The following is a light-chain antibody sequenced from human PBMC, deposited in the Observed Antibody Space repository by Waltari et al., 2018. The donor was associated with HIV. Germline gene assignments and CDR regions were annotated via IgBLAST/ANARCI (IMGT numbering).Light chain of an antibody. CDR2: DVT. V-gene: IGLV2-11*01. CDR1: SSDVGGYKY. J-gene: IGLJ3*02. CDR3: CSYAGVYTRWV. Sequence: QSALTQPRSVSGSPGQSISISCTGTSSDVGGYKYVSWYQQYPGEVPKLMIYDVTKRPSGVPDRFSGSKSGNTASLTISWLQAEDEADYYCCSYAGVYTRWVFGGGTKLTVL.